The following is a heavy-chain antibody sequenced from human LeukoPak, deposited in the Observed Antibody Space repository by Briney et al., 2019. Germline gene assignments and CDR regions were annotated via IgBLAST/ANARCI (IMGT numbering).Heavy chain of an antibody. J-gene: IGHJ6*02. V-gene: IGHV1-18*01. Sequence: AASVKVSCKASGYTFTSYGISWVRQAPGQGLEWMGWISAYNGNTNYAQKLQGRVTMTTDTSTSTAYMELRSLRSDDTAVYYCASSYAYYYDSSGYLDVWGQGTTVTVSS. CDR1: GYTFTSYG. CDR3: ASSYAYYYDSSGYLDV. CDR2: ISAYNGNT. D-gene: IGHD3-22*01.